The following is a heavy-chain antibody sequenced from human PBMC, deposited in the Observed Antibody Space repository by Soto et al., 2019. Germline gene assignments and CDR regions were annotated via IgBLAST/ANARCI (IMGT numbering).Heavy chain of an antibody. J-gene: IGHJ6*02. V-gene: IGHV1-69*01. CDR2: IIPISGTA. D-gene: IGHD2-2*01. CDR1: GGTFSSYA. CDR3: ARSQGSSTSLEIYYYYYYGMDV. Sequence: QVQLVQSGAEVKKPGSSVKVSRKASGGTFSSYAISWVRQALGQGLEWMGGIIPISGTANYAQKFQGRVTITADESTSTAYMELSSLRSEDTAVYYCARSQGSSTSLEIYYYYYYGMDVWGQGTTVTVSS.